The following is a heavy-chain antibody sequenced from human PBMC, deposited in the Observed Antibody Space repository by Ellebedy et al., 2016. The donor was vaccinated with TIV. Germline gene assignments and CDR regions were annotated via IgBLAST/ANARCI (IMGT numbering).Heavy chain of an antibody. Sequence: GESLKISCTASGFTFSYYAMSWIRQAPGRGLEWVSTVSYTGAATYFADSVKGRFTISRDNSKNTLYLHMDSLSAADTAIYYCAKVMSGYSYAPDDFWGQGTLVTVSS. CDR1: GFTFSYYA. CDR3: AKVMSGYSYAPDDF. J-gene: IGHJ4*02. CDR2: VSYTGAAT. V-gene: IGHV3-23*01. D-gene: IGHD5-18*01.